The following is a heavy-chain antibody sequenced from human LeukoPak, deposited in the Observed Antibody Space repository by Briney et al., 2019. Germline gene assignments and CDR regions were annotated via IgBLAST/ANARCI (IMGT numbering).Heavy chain of an antibody. D-gene: IGHD3-10*01. Sequence: GASVKVSCKASGYTFTSYGISWVRQAPGQGLEWMGWISAYNGNTNYAQKLQGRVTMTTDTSTSTAYMELRSLRSDNTAVYYCARVPSSGGSGSFDYWGQGTLVTVSS. CDR2: ISAYNGNT. V-gene: IGHV1-18*01. J-gene: IGHJ4*02. CDR1: GYTFTSYG. CDR3: ARVPSSGGSGSFDY.